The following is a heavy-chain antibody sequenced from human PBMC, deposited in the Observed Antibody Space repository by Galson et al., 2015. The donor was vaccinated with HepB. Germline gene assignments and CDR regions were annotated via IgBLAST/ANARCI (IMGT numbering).Heavy chain of an antibody. D-gene: IGHD6-19*01. CDR2: FSSSRNSI. V-gene: IGHV3-21*06. Sequence: SLRLSCAGSGFTFSIYSISWVRQAPGKGLEWVSFFSSSRNSIHYADSVKGRFTISRDDAKNSVYLQMNSLRAEDTAVYYCARDPGITVADDDVFDIWGQGTMVTVSS. CDR1: GFTFSIYS. CDR3: ARDPGITVADDDVFDI. J-gene: IGHJ3*02.